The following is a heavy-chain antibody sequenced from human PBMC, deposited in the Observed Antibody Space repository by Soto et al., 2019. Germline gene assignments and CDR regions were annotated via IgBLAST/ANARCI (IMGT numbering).Heavy chain of an antibody. CDR1: GGTFSSYA. V-gene: IGHV1-69*13. Sequence: SVKVSCKASGGTFSSYAISWVRKAPGQGLEWMGGIIPIFGTANYAQKFQGRVTITADESTSTAYMGLSSLRSEDTVVYYCARATGDPGSYYFDYWGQGTLVTISS. CDR2: IIPIFGTA. J-gene: IGHJ4*02. D-gene: IGHD2-21*02. CDR3: ARATGDPGSYYFDY.